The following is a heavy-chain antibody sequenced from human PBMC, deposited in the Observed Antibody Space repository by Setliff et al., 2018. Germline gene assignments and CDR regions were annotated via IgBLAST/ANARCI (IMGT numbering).Heavy chain of an antibody. Sequence: LSLTCTVSGGSISSSSYYWGWIRQPPGKGLEWIGSIYYSGSTYYNPSLKSRVTISVDTSKNQFSLKLSSVTAADTAVYYCARDSRGLVPAAIEGSYYYYGMDVWGQGTTVTVSS. CDR1: GGSISSSSYY. D-gene: IGHD2-2*02. CDR3: ARDSRGLVPAAIEGSYYYYGMDV. J-gene: IGHJ6*02. CDR2: IYYSGST. V-gene: IGHV4-39*07.